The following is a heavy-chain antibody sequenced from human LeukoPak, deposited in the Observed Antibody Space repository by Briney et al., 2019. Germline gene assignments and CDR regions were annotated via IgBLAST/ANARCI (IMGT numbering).Heavy chain of an antibody. V-gene: IGHV3-15*01. CDR3: TTQRSRITMVRGVIRSDH. Sequence: GGSLRLSCAASGFTFSNSGMNWVRQAPGKGLEWVGRIKSKTDGGTTDYAEPEKGRFTITRYDSKNTQYLKMKSMKPEDTAMYYCTTQRSRITMVRGVIRSDHWGQGTLVTVSS. CDR1: GFTFSNSG. D-gene: IGHD3-10*01. J-gene: IGHJ4*02. CDR2: IKSKTDGGTT.